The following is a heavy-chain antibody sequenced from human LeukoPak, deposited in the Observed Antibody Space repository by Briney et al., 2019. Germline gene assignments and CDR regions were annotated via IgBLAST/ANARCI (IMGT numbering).Heavy chain of an antibody. CDR3: ARDRAINWKEDVPHYY. D-gene: IGHD1-20*01. CDR2: ISSSSSYI. Sequence: PGGSLRLSCAASGFTFSNYWMNWVRQAPGKGLEWVSSISSSSSYIYYADSVKGRFTISRDNAKNSLYLQMNSLRAEDTAVYYCARDRAINWKEDVPHYYWGQGTLVTVSS. CDR1: GFTFSNYW. V-gene: IGHV3-21*01. J-gene: IGHJ4*02.